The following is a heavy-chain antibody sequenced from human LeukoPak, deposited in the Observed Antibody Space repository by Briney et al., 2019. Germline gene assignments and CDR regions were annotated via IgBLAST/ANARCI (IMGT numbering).Heavy chain of an antibody. J-gene: IGHJ4*02. CDR2: MNPTSGNT. CDR1: GYTFTSYD. V-gene: IGHV1-8*01. D-gene: IGHD6-13*01. CDR3: ARARIAAAGTGLDY. Sequence: ASVKVSCKASGYTFTSYDINWVRQATGQGLEWMGWMNPTSGNTGYAQKFQGRVTMTRNTSISTAYMELSSLRSEDTAVYYCARARIAAAGTGLDYWGQGTLVTVSS.